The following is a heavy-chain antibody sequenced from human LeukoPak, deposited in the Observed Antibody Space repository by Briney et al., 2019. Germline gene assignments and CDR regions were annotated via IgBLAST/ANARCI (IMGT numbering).Heavy chain of an antibody. Sequence: ASVKVSCKASGYIFINYGISWGRQAPGQGLEWMGWISPYNGHTNYAPNLQDRLTMTTDTSTSTAYMELRSLRSDDTAVYYCAKTRDTVLNEYWGQGTLVTVSS. J-gene: IGHJ4*02. V-gene: IGHV1-18*01. CDR3: AKTRDTVLNEY. CDR1: GYIFINYG. CDR2: ISPYNGHT.